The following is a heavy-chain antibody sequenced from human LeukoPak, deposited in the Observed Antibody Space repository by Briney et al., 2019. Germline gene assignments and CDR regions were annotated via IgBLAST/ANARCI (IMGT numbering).Heavy chain of an antibody. CDR2: ISYGGTT. J-gene: IGHJ4*02. V-gene: IGHV4-39*01. CDR1: GGSITSSGYY. Sequence: SETLSLTCTVSGGSITSSGYYWGWIRQPPGKGLEWIGSISYGGTTYYNPSLKSRVTISVETSRSQFSLKLSSVIAADTAVYYCARQVRNVEMAIKLGNFDYWGQGTLVTVSS. D-gene: IGHD5-24*01. CDR3: ARQVRNVEMAIKLGNFDY.